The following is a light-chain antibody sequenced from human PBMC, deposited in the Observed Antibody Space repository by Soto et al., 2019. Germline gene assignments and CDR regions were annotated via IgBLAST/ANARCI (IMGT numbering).Light chain of an antibody. Sequence: DIQMTQSPSTLSASVGDRVTITCRASQTISSWLAWYQQKPGKAPKLLIYDVSSLESGVPPRFSGSGSGTEFTLTISSLQPDDFATYYCQQYNTFSTLGQGTKV. CDR1: QTISSW. CDR2: DVS. V-gene: IGKV1-5*01. CDR3: QQYNTFST. J-gene: IGKJ1*01.